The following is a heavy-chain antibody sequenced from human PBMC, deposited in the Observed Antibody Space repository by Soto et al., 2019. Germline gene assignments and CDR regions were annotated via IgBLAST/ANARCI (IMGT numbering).Heavy chain of an antibody. J-gene: IGHJ4*02. CDR1: GFTFSSYG. CDR3: ANLWFGEPSDY. D-gene: IGHD3-10*01. V-gene: IGHV3-33*06. Sequence: QVQLVESGGGVVQPGRSLRLSCAASGFTFSSYGMHWVRQAPGKGLEWVAVIWYDGSNKYYADSVKGRFTISRDNSKNTLYLQMNSLRAEDTAVYYCANLWFGEPSDYWGQGTLLTVSS. CDR2: IWYDGSNK.